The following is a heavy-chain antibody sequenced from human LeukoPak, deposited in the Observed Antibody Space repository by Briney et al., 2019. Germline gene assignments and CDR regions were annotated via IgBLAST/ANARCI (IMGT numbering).Heavy chain of an antibody. D-gene: IGHD5/OR15-5a*01. V-gene: IGHV4-34*01. Sequence: PSETLSLTSAVYGGAFRGYHWNWIRQAPGKGLEWIGEVNHRGMTNYNPSLKSRVIISADTSKNQFSLKLDSVTAADTAIYYCARDPTSEISVPHYFDDWGQGTLVTVSS. CDR2: VNHRGMT. J-gene: IGHJ4*02. CDR3: ARDPTSEISVPHYFDD. CDR1: GGAFRGYH.